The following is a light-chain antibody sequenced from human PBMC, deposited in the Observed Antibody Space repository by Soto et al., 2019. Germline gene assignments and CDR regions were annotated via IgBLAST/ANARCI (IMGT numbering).Light chain of an antibody. CDR2: GSS. Sequence: EIVLTQSPGTVSLSPGEGVSLSCMAVQIVTSSQLAWYQQKPGQAPRLLIFGSSSRATGIPDRFSGRGSGADFTLTISSLEPEDFAVYYCQQRSNWPPLTFGQGTGLEIK. J-gene: IGKJ5*01. CDR3: QQRSNWPPLT. V-gene: IGKV3D-20*02. CDR1: QIVTSSQ.